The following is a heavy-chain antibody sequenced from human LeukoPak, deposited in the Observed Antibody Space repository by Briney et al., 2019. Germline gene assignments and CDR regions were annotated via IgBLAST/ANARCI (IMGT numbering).Heavy chain of an antibody. D-gene: IGHD3-3*01. Sequence: ASVKVSCKASGYTFTGYYMHWVRQAPGQGLEWMGWINPNSGGTNYAQKFQGRVTMTRDTSISTAYMELSRLRSDDTAVYYCATLGVVNTLRPYGMDVWGQGTTVTVSS. CDR3: ATLGVVNTLRPYGMDV. J-gene: IGHJ6*02. CDR1: GYTFTGYY. CDR2: INPNSGGT. V-gene: IGHV1-2*02.